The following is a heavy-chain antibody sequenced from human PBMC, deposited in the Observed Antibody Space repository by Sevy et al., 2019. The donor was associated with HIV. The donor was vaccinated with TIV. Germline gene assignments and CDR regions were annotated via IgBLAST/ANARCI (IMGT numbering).Heavy chain of an antibody. CDR2: IFNSGDVT. CDR3: AGARYDSSGSFDAFDM. CDR1: GFTLTTYA. D-gene: IGHD3-22*01. Sequence: GGSLLSCAASGFTLTTYAMNWVRQAPGKGLKWVSTIFNSGDVTYYADSVKGRFTISRDNSKNTVYLKMNSLRAEDTALYFCAGARYDSSGSFDAFDMWGQGTMVTVSS. J-gene: IGHJ3*02. V-gene: IGHV3-23*01.